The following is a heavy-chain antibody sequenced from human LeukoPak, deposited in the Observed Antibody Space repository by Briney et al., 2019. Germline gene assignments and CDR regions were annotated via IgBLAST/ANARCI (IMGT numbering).Heavy chain of an antibody. CDR1: GFTFSRCA. D-gene: IGHD3-22*01. J-gene: IGHJ4*02. CDR2: IIYSGGAT. V-gene: IGHV3-23*01. CDR3: AKDGLYYDGSEHVYYFDS. Sequence: TGGSLRLSCAASGFTFSRCAMTWVRQGPGTGLEFVASIIYSGGATYYADSVKGRFTISRDNSKKTLYLQMNSLRAEDTALYYCAKDGLYYDGSEHVYYFDSWGQGTLVTVSS.